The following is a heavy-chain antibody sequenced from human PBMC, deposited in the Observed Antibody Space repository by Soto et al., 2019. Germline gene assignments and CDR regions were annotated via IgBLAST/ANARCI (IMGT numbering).Heavy chain of an antibody. Sequence: SETLSLTCAVSGGSISSGGYSWSWIRQPPGKGLEWIGYIYHSGSTYYNPSLKSRVTISVDRSKNQFSLKLSSVTAADTAVYYCARDCHYYDSSGLGNWFDPWGQGTLVTVSS. J-gene: IGHJ5*02. CDR3: ARDCHYYDSSGLGNWFDP. CDR1: GGSISSGGYS. D-gene: IGHD3-22*01. V-gene: IGHV4-30-2*01. CDR2: IYHSGST.